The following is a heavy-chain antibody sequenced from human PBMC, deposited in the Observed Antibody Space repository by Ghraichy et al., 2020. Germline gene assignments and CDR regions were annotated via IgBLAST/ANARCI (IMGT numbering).Heavy chain of an antibody. CDR2: IYSGGNT. D-gene: IGHD3-16*01. V-gene: IGHV3-66*02. CDR3: LTFGGPIAPGY. CDR1: GFTVSSNH. J-gene: IGHJ4*02. Sequence: GGSLILSCAASGFTVSSNHMSWVRQSVGKGLEWVSTIYSGGNTLYADSVKGRFTISRDSSKSTLYLQMNSLRVEDTAVYFCLTFGGPIAPGYSGQGTLVSVSS.